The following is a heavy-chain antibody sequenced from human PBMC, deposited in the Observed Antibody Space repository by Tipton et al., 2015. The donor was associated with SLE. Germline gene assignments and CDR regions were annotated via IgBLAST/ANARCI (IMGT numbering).Heavy chain of an antibody. V-gene: IGHV3-53*05. D-gene: IGHD1-14*01. J-gene: IGHJ4*02. CDR3: ARDMTEGGALES. CDR2: IYHFGST. CDR1: GFTVSSNY. Sequence: SLRLSCAASGFTVSSNYMSWVRQAPGKGLEWVSVIYHFGSTFYADSVKGRFTISRDDSKNTLYLQMNSLRAEDTAVYYCARDMTEGGALESWGQGTPVTVSS.